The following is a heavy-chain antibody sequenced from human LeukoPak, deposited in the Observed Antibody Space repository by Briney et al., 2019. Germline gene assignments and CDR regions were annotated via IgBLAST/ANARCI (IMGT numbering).Heavy chain of an antibody. CDR2: MNPNSGNT. J-gene: IGHJ4*02. V-gene: IGHV1-8*01. Sequence: ASVKVSCKASGYTFTSYDINWVRQATGQGLEWMVWMNPNSGNTGYAQKFQGRVTMTRNTSISTAYMELSSLRSEDTAVYYCARAVGYCGRISCPYYFDYWGQGSLVAVSS. CDR3: ARAVGYCGRISCPYYFDY. D-gene: IGHD2-15*01. CDR1: GYTFTSYD.